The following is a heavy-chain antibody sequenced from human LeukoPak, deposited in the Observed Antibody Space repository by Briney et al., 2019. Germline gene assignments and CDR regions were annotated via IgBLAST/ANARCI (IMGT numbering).Heavy chain of an antibody. J-gene: IGHJ4*02. CDR1: GFTFSSYG. CDR2: IWYDGSNK. V-gene: IGHV3-33*06. D-gene: IGHD3-22*01. CDR3: AKGDYYYDSRQFDH. Sequence: GGSLRLSCAASGFTFSSYGMHWVRQAPGKGLEWVAVIWYDGSNKYYADSVKGRFTISRDNSKNTLYLQMNSLRAEDTAVYYCAKGDYYYDSRQFDHWGQGTLVTVSS.